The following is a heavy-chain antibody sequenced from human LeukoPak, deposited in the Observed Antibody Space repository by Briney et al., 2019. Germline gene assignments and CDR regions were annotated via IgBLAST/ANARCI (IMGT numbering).Heavy chain of an antibody. D-gene: IGHD1-14*01. CDR1: GFTFSASW. CDR2: LNPDGSSK. J-gene: IGHJ4*02. V-gene: IGHV3-7*03. Sequence: GGSLRLSCAASGFTFSASWMTWVRQAPGKGLEGVAHLNPDGSSKKYVDSVKGRFTISRDNTRNSLFLQMSRLRGEDTVVYYCAREVGWYRFDYWGQGALVTVSS. CDR3: AREVGWYRFDY.